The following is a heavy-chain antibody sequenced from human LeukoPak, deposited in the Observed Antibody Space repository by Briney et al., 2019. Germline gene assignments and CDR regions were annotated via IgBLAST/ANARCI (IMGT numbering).Heavy chain of an antibody. D-gene: IGHD3-3*01. Sequence: QPGGSLRLSCAASGFTFSSYEMNWVRQAPGKGLEWVSYISSSGSTIYYADSVKGRFTISRDNAKNSLYLQMNSRRAEDTAVYYCARDRAHLEDLRIDYWGQGTLVTVSS. CDR1: GFTFSSYE. CDR3: ARDRAHLEDLRIDY. CDR2: ISSSGSTI. J-gene: IGHJ4*02. V-gene: IGHV3-48*03.